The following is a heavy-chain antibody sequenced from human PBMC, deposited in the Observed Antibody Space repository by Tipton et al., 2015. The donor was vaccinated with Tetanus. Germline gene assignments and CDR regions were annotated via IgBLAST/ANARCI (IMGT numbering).Heavy chain of an antibody. J-gene: IGHJ4*02. Sequence: QLVQSGAEVKKPGESLKISCKGSGYNFTIYWIGWVRQMPGKGLEWMGIIYPGNSNIRYSPSFQGQVTISADRSISTAYLQWSSLKASDTAMYYCARRRTTTALSYYFDSWGQGTLVTVSS. CDR2: IYPGNSNI. D-gene: IGHD4-17*01. V-gene: IGHV5-51*01. CDR3: ARRRTTTALSYYFDS. CDR1: GYNFTIYW.